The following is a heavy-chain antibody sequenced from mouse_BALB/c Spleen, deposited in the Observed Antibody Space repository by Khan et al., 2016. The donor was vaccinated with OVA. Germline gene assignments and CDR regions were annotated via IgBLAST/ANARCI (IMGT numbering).Heavy chain of an antibody. CDR3: ARTARIKY. V-gene: IGHV3-2*02. CDR2: ISYSGST. Sequence: EVQLQESGPGLVKPSQSLSLTCTVTGYSITSGYGWNWIRQFPGNKLEWTGYISYSGSTNYNPSLKSRISIPRDKSKNQLFLQLNSVNTEDTATYYCARTARIKYWGQGTTLTVSA. J-gene: IGHJ2*01. D-gene: IGHD1-2*01. CDR1: GYSITSGYG.